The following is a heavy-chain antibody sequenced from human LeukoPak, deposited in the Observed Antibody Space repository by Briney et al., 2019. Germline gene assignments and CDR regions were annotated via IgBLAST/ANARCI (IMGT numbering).Heavy chain of an antibody. Sequence: SQTLSLTCTVSGGSISSGGYYWSWIRQHPGKGPEWIGYIYYSGSTYYNPSLKSRVTISVDTSKNQFSLKLSSVTAADTAVYYCARGITMVRGAYDYWGQGTLVTVSS. D-gene: IGHD3-10*01. CDR1: GGSISSGGYY. J-gene: IGHJ4*02. V-gene: IGHV4-31*03. CDR2: IYYSGST. CDR3: ARGITMVRGAYDY.